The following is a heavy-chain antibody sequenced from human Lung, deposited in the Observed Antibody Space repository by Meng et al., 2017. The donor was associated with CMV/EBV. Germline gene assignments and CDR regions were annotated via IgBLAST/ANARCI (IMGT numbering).Heavy chain of an antibody. V-gene: IGHV3-30*02. Sequence: GESLKISCTASGFYFSDYAMHWVRQAPGKGPEWVTFTHYDESEKYYADSVKGRFTISRDNSKKTLYLQMNSLRPEDTAVYYCARSYNGKYYPPYYYYYYGMDFWGQGTTVTVSS. D-gene: IGHD1-26*01. CDR2: THYDESEK. CDR1: GFYFSDYA. J-gene: IGHJ6*02. CDR3: ARSYNGKYYPPYYYYYYGMDF.